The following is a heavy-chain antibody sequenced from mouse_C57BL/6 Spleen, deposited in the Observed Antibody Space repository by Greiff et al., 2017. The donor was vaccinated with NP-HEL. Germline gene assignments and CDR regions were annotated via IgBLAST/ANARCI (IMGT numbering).Heavy chain of an antibody. J-gene: IGHJ2*01. D-gene: IGHD1-1*01. Sequence: VQLQQSGPELVKPGASVKISCKASGYTFTDYYMNWVKQSHGKSLEWIGDINPNNGGTSYNQKFKGKATLTVDKSSSTAYMELRSLTSEDSAVYYCARSRYYGSSYRYWGQGTTLTVSS. CDR3: ARSRYYGSSYRY. CDR1: GYTFTDYY. CDR2: INPNNGGT. V-gene: IGHV1-26*01.